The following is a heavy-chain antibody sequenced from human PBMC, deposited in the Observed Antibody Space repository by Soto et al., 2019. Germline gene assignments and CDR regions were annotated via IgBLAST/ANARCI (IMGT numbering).Heavy chain of an antibody. V-gene: IGHV2-70*11. J-gene: IGHJ4*02. CDR1: GFSLSTSGMC. CDR3: ARMGGGSGYAYYFDY. D-gene: IGHD3-3*01. Sequence: SGPTLVNPTQTLTLTCTFSGFSLSTSGMCVSWIRQPPGKALEWLARIDWDDDKYYSTSLKTRLTISKDTSKNQVVLTMTNMDPVDTATYYCARMGGGSGYAYYFDYWGQGTLVTVSS. CDR2: IDWDDDK.